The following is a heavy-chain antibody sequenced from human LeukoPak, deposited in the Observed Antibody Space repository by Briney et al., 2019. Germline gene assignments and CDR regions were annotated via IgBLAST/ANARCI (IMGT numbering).Heavy chain of an antibody. Sequence: GGSLRLSCAASGFTFSGSAMHWVRQASGKGLEWVGHIRSKTHTYATAYAASVKGRFTISRDDSKNTAYRQMNSLKTEDTAVYYCTRHGGRDYYDSSEDAFDIWGQGTMVTVSS. CDR3: TRHGGRDYYDSSEDAFDI. D-gene: IGHD3-22*01. CDR1: GFTFSGSA. CDR2: IRSKTHTYAT. J-gene: IGHJ3*02. V-gene: IGHV3-73*01.